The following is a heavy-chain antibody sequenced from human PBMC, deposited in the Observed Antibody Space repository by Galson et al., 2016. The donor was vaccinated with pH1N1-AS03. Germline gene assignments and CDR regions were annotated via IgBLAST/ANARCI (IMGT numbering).Heavy chain of an antibody. D-gene: IGHD6-13*01. V-gene: IGHV3-23*01. Sequence: SLRLSCAASGFTFSAYAMSWVRQSPGKGLEWVSAVSDSGSNTYYSDSVKGRFTVSRDNSMNTLSLQMSSLRSDDTAVYYCAGSHRSSWHNLHYWGQGTLVTVSS. CDR3: AGSHRSSWHNLHY. J-gene: IGHJ4*02. CDR1: GFTFSAYA. CDR2: VSDSGSNT.